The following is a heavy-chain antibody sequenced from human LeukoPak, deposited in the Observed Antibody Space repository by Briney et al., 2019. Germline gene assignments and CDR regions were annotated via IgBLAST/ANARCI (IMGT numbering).Heavy chain of an antibody. D-gene: IGHD2-8*02. J-gene: IGHJ4*02. CDR1: GFTFSDYW. CDR3: VRDQIYCTGGYCYFDY. V-gene: IGHV3-74*01. CDR2: ISGDGSSI. Sequence: GGSLRLSCAASGFTFSDYWMHWVRQAPGKGLVWVSRISGDGSSISYADSVKGRFTISRDNAKNTLYLQLNSLGAEDTAVYYCVRDQIYCTGGYCYFDYWGQGTLVTVSS.